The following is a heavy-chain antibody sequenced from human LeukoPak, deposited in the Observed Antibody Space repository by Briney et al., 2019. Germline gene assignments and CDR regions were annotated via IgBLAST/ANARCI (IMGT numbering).Heavy chain of an antibody. D-gene: IGHD2-21*02. V-gene: IGHV3-11*01. CDR3: ARGSNSGGDWRWALEIPEYFQH. Sequence: PGGSLRLSCAASGFTFSDYYMSWIRQAPGKGLEWVSYISSSGSTIYYADSVKGRFTISRDNAKNSLYLQMNSLRAEDTAVYYCARGSNSGGDWRWALEIPEYFQHWGQGTLVTVSS. CDR2: ISSSGSTI. J-gene: IGHJ1*01. CDR1: GFTFSDYY.